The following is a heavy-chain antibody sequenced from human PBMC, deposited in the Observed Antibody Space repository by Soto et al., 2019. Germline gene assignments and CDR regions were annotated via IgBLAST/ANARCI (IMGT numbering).Heavy chain of an antibody. V-gene: IGHV4-39*01. CDR1: GGSITSGTYY. D-gene: IGHD3-10*01. CDR3: ARHANRNYYDAFDI. CDR2: IFYSGST. Sequence: QLQLQESGPGLVKPSETLSLTCTVSGGSITSGTYYWGWIRQPPGKGLEWIGSIFYSGSTYYNPSLKTRATISIDTSKNQFSLKLTSVTAADTAVYYCARHANRNYYDAFDIWGQGTVVTVSS. J-gene: IGHJ3*02.